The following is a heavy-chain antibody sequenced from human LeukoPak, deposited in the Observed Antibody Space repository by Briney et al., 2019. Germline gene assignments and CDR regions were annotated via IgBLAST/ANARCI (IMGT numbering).Heavy chain of an antibody. CDR2: ISSSGGST. V-gene: IGHV3-23*01. J-gene: IGHJ4*02. D-gene: IGHD3-10*01. CDR1: GFTLSNYA. CDR3: AKDRGELGYFDS. Sequence: GGSLRLSCAASGFTLSNYAMSWVRQAPGKGLQWVSGISSSGGSTYQVDSMKGRFTISRDNSKNTLYVKMNSLRAEDTAVYYCAKDRGELGYFDSWGQGTLVTVSS.